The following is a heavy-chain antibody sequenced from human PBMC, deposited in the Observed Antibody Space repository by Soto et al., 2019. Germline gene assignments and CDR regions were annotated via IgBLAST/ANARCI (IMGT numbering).Heavy chain of an antibody. CDR3: AKLPIESYFDY. J-gene: IGHJ4*02. CDR1: GGSSISSGYY. Sequence: PSETHSLTSTVSGGSSISSGYYWGWIRQPPGKGLEWIGSIYYSGSTYYNPSLKSRVTISVDTSKNQFSLKLSSVTAADTAVYYCAKLPIESYFDYWGQGTLVTVSS. D-gene: IGHD2-21*01. CDR2: IYYSGST. V-gene: IGHV4-39*01.